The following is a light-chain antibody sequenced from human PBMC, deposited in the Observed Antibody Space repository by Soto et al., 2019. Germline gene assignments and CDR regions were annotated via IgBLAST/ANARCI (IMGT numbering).Light chain of an antibody. Sequence: QSVLTQPASVSGSPGQSITISCTGTSSDVGSYNLVSWYQQHPGKAPKLMIYEVSKRPSGVSNRFSGSKSGNTASLTISGLQAEDEADYYCCSYAGSSTSGGNYIFGTGTKLTVL. CDR2: EVS. CDR1: SSDVGSYNL. CDR3: CSYAGSSTSGGNYI. V-gene: IGLV2-23*02. J-gene: IGLJ1*01.